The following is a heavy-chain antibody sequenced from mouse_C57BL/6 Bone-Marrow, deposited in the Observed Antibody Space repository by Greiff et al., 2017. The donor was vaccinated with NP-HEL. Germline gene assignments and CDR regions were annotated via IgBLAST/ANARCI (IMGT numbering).Heavy chain of an antibody. CDR3: ARREFAY. CDR2: IDPSDSET. CDR1: GYTFTSYW. Sequence: QVQLQQPRAELVRPGSSVKLSCKASGYTFTSYWMHWVKQRPIQVLEWIGNIDPSDSETHYNQKFKDKATLTVDKSSSTAYMQLSSLTSEDSAVYYCARREFAYWGQGTLGTVSA. J-gene: IGHJ3*01. V-gene: IGHV1-52*01.